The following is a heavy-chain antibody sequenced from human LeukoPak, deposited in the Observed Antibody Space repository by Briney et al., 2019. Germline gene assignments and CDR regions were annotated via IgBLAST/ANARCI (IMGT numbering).Heavy chain of an antibody. CDR1: GGTFSSYA. D-gene: IGHD3-9*01. J-gene: IGHJ4*02. CDR2: IIPIFGTA. V-gene: IGHV1-69*05. CDR3: ARNAPHDILTD. Sequence: ASVKVSCKASGGTFSSYAISWVRQAPGQGLEWMGGIIPIFGTANYAQKFQGRVTITTDESTSTAYMELRSLRSDDTAVYYCARNAPHDILTDWGQGTLVTVSS.